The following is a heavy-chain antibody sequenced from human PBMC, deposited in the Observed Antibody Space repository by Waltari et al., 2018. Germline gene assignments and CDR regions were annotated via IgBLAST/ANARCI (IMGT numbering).Heavy chain of an antibody. D-gene: IGHD3-22*01. CDR2: INKSGRV. J-gene: IGHJ6*02. CDR1: VGSFSPSH. V-gene: IGHV4-34*01. CDR3: ARGTGGSSTYYFAGMDV. Sequence: HVQLQQWGAGLLKPSETLSLTCAVFVGSFSPSHWRWIRQSPGKGLEWIGEINKSGRVIYKPSVKRRVTISLEKAKRQVSLRLSSVTAAETAVYFCARGTGGSSTYYFAGMDVWGQGTTVTVSS.